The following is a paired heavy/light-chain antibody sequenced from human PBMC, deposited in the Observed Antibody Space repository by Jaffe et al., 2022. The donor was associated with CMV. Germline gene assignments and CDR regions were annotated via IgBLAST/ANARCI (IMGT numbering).Heavy chain of an antibody. J-gene: IGHJ4*02. Sequence: QVQLVQSGGEVREPGSSVKISCKLSGSSFSSYGITWVRQAPGQRPEWVGRVVPILRMKDYSQKLQGRVAITTDKSTTTVYLELSSLKSEDTAIYYCASSWFGVAKALEDWGQGTLVTVSS. V-gene: IGHV1-69*09. D-gene: IGHD3-3*01. CDR1: GSSFSSYG. CDR2: VVPILRMK. CDR3: ASSWFGVAKALED.
Light chain of an antibody. Sequence: EVVLTQSPGTLSLSPGERATLSCRASENIRNHYLAWYQQKPGQSPRLLISGASTRASGIPDRFSGTGSETDFTLTISRLEPEDFAVYYCQHYGTSPFNFGPGTKVDV. CDR1: ENIRNHY. CDR3: QHYGTSPFN. CDR2: GAS. V-gene: IGKV3-20*01. J-gene: IGKJ3*01.